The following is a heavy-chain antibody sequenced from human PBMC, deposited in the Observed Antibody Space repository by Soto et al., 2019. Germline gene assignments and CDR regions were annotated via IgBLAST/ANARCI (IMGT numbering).Heavy chain of an antibody. CDR3: ARGYSSGWDAGDAFDI. V-gene: IGHV3-33*01. Sequence: QVQLVESGGGVVQPGRSLRLSCAASGFTFSSYGMHWVRQAPGKWLEWVAVIWYDGSNKDYADSVKGRFTISRDNSKNTLYLQMNSLRAEDTAVYYCARGYSSGWDAGDAFDIWGQGTMVTVSS. CDR2: IWYDGSNK. J-gene: IGHJ3*02. CDR1: GFTFSSYG. D-gene: IGHD6-19*01.